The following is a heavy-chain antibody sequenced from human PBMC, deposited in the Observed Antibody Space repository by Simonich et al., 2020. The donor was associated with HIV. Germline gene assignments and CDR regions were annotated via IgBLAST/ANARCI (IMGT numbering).Heavy chain of an antibody. D-gene: IGHD3-3*01. CDR3: AKDRYYNFWSGYYDY. V-gene: IGHV3-23*04. CDR1: GFTFSSYA. CDR2: ISGSGGST. J-gene: IGHJ4*02. Sequence: EVQLVESGGGLVQPGGSLRLSCAASGFTFSSYAMSWVRKAPGKGLEWVSAISGSGGSTYYADSVQGRFTISRDNSKNTLYLQMNSLRAEDTAVYYCAKDRYYNFWSGYYDYWGQGTLVTVSS.